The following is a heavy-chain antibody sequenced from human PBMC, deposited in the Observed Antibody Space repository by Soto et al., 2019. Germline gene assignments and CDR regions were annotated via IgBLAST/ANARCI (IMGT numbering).Heavy chain of an antibody. Sequence: SETLSLTCTVSGGSISSGDYYWSWIRQPPGKGLDWIGYIYYSGSTYYNPSLKSRVTISLDTSKNQFSLKLSSVIAADTAVYYCARDLDSSGYVDYWGQGTLVTVSS. J-gene: IGHJ4*02. CDR2: IYYSGST. V-gene: IGHV4-30-4*01. CDR3: ARDLDSSGYVDY. CDR1: GGSISSGDYY. D-gene: IGHD3-22*01.